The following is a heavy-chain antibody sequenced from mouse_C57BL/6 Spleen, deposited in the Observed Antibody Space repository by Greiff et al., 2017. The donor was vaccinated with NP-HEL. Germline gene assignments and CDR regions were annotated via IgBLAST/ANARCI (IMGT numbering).Heavy chain of an antibody. CDR2: IYPRSGNT. V-gene: IGHV1-81*01. D-gene: IGHD1-1*01. Sequence: QVQLKQSGAELARPGASVKLSCKASGYTFTSYGISWVKQRTGQGLEWIGEIYPRSGNTYYNEKFKGKATLTADKYSSTAYMELRSLTSEDSAVYFCARKGTTVDAMDYWGQGTSVTVSS. J-gene: IGHJ4*01. CDR3: ARKGTTVDAMDY. CDR1: GYTFTSYG.